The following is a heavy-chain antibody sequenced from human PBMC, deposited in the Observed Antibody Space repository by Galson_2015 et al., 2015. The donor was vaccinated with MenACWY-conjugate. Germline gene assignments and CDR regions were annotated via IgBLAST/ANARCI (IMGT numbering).Heavy chain of an antibody. Sequence: SETLSLTCAVSGGSFSGYYWTWIRQPPGKGLEWIGEINHSGYTNYNPSLKSRVTISVATSKNQFSLKLNSVTAADTTMYYCARRSGFPSGDNDWYFDLWGRGTLVTVSS. V-gene: IGHV4-34*01. CDR2: INHSGYT. CDR1: GGSFSGYY. J-gene: IGHJ2*01. CDR3: ARRSGFPSGDNDWYFDL. D-gene: IGHD4-17*01.